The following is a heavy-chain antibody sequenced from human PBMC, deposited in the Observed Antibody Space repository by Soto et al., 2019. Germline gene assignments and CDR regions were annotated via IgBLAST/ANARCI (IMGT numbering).Heavy chain of an antibody. CDR2: IYPGDSDI. CDR3: ARQDGSGPFDY. J-gene: IGHJ4*02. Sequence: GESLKISCKYSVPRFPNRWFAWVRQVPGKGLEWMGNIYPGDSDIKYSPSLDGQVTISADKSSSTAFLEWRSLRASDSATYYCARQDGSGPFDYWGQGTRVTVSS. V-gene: IGHV5-51*01. CDR1: VPRFPNRW. D-gene: IGHD3-10*01.